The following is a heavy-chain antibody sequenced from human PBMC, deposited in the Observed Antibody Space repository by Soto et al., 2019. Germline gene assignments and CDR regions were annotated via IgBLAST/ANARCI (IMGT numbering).Heavy chain of an antibody. J-gene: IGHJ6*02. CDR3: ARDQTRRVRGVIITYYGMDV. CDR1: GYTFTSYG. D-gene: IGHD3-10*01. CDR2: ISAYNGNT. V-gene: IGHV1-18*01. Sequence: ASVKVSCKASGYTFTSYGISWVRQAPGQGLEWMGWISAYNGNTNYAQKLQGRVTMTTVTSTSTAYMELRSLRSDDTSVYYCARDQTRRVRGVIITYYGMDVWGQGTTVTVS.